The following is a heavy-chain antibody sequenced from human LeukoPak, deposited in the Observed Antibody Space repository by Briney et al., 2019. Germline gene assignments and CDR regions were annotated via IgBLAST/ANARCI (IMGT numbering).Heavy chain of an antibody. Sequence: ASVKVSCKASGYTFTGYYIHWVRQAPGQGLEWMGWINPNSGGTNYAQKFQGRVTMTRDTSISTAYMELSRLRSDDTAVYYCARGIPPGAVAGSDPPDYWGQGTLVTVSS. J-gene: IGHJ4*02. CDR3: ARGIPPGAVAGSDPPDY. V-gene: IGHV1-2*02. D-gene: IGHD6-19*01. CDR1: GYTFTGYY. CDR2: INPNSGGT.